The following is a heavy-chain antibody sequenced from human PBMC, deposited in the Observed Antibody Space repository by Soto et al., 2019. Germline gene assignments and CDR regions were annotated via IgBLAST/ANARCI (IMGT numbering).Heavy chain of an antibody. D-gene: IGHD3-10*02. CDR2: IHPSDSYV. CDR3: ARDVLIFDY. J-gene: IGHJ4*02. V-gene: IGHV5-10-1*01. Sequence: VRQMPGKGLEWMGRIHPSDSYVEYSPSFRGPVTISGDESTTTAFLQWSSLRAEDTAVYYSARDVLIFDYWGQGTLVTVSS.